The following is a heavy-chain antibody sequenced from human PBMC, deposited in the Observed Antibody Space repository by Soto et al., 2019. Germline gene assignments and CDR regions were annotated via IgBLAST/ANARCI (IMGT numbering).Heavy chain of an antibody. V-gene: IGHV3-23*01. CDR3: AKRHYYGSGSFALAT. CDR2: VSGDGYAS. D-gene: IGHD3-10*01. J-gene: IGHJ4*03. CDR1: GFTFSSNA. Sequence: EVRLLESGGGLVQPGGSLRLSCAGSGFTFSSNAMSWVRQAPGKGLEWVSSVSGDGYASDYADSVKGRFTVSRHNSKKTLYLQMNSLRAEDTEVYYCAKRHYYGSGSFALATWGQGTLVTVSS.